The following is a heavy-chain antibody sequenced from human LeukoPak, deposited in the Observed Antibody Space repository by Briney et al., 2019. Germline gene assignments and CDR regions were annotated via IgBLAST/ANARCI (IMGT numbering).Heavy chain of an antibody. CDR1: GGSIRSYY. CDR3: ARDFGGSDGYTGYWYFDL. D-gene: IGHD5-24*01. Sequence: SETLSLTCTVSGGSIRSYYWSWIRQPPGKGLEWIGYIHYSGSTTYNPFLKSRITISVDTSKNQFSLKLSSVTAADTAVYFCARDFGGSDGYTGYWYFDLWGRGTLDTVSS. CDR2: IHYSGST. V-gene: IGHV4-59*01. J-gene: IGHJ2*01.